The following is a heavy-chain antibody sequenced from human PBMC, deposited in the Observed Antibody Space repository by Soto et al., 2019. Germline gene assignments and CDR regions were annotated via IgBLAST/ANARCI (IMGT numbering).Heavy chain of an antibody. V-gene: IGHV4-59*01. CDR1: GGSISSYY. Sequence: SETLSLTCTVSGGSISSYYWSWIRQPPGKGLEWIGYIYYSGSTNYNPSLKSRVTISVDTSKNQFSLKLSSVTAADTAVYYCARAGGVGRAHNSFGPCGQGYLVT. CDR3: ARAGGVGRAHNSFGP. J-gene: IGHJ5*02. CDR2: IYYSGST. D-gene: IGHD3-16*01.